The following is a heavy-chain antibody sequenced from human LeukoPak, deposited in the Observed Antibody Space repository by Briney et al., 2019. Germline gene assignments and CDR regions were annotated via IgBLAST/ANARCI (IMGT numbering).Heavy chain of an antibody. D-gene: IGHD2-2*03. CDR1: GFTFSSYA. CDR2: ISGSGGST. J-gene: IGHJ6*02. V-gene: IGHV3-23*01. CDR3: AKDGGYCSSTSCPSYYYYGMDV. Sequence: GGSLRLSCAASGFTFSSYAMSWVRQAPGKGLEWVSAISGSGGSTYYADSVKGRFTISRDNSKNTLYLQMNSLRAEDTAVYYCAKDGGYCSSTSCPSYYYYGMDVWGQGTTVTVSS.